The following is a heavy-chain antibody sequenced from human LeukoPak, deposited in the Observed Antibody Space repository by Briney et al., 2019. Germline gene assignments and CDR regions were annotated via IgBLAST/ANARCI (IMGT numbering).Heavy chain of an antibody. CDR2: ISSSGSTI. CDR3: ASSMVRRTYYYYYGMDV. J-gene: IGHJ6*02. D-gene: IGHD3-10*01. Sequence: GGSLRLSCAASGFTFSSHEMNWVRQAPGKGLGWVSYISSSGSTIYYADSVKGRFTISRDNAKNSLYLQMNSLRAEDTAVYYCASSMVRRTYYYYYGMDVWGQGTTVTVSS. CDR1: GFTFSSHE. V-gene: IGHV3-48*03.